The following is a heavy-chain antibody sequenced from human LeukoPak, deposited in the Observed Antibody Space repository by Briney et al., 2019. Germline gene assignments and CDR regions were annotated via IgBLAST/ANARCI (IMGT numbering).Heavy chain of an antibody. CDR3: ARTYYDSSGYYYPGDY. J-gene: IGHJ4*02. D-gene: IGHD3-22*01. V-gene: IGHV1-18*01. CDR1: GYTFTSYG. Sequence: ASVKVSCKASGYTFTSYGNSWVRQAPGQGLEWMGWISAYNGNTNYAQKLQGRVTMTTDTSTSTAYMELRSLRSDDTAVYYCARTYYDSSGYYYPGDYWGQGTLVTVSS. CDR2: ISAYNGNT.